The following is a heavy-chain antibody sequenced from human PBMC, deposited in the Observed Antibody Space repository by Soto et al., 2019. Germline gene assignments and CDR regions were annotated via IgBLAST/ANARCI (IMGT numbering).Heavy chain of an antibody. CDR3: AKDSGYQLPDNYFYYGLDV. V-gene: IGHV3-7*01. Sequence: PGGSLRLSCAASGFTFSSYWMSWVRQAPGKGLEWVANIKQDGSEKYYVDSVKGRFTISRDNAKNTLSLQMNSLRPEDTAVYYCAKDSGYQLPDNYFYYGLDVWGQGTTVTVSS. CDR1: GFTFSSYW. CDR2: IKQDGSEK. D-gene: IGHD2-2*01. J-gene: IGHJ6*02.